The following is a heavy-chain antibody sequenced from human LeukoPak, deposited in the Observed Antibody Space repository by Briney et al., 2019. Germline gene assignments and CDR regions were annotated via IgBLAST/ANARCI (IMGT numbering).Heavy chain of an antibody. CDR3: ARGLGGDYVAVYFDY. V-gene: IGHV4-34*01. CDR2: INHSGST. D-gene: IGHD4-17*01. Sequence: PSETLSLTCAVYGVSFSGYYWSWIRQPPGKGLEWIGEINHSGSTNYNPSLKSRVTISVDTSKNQFSLKLSSVTAADTAVYYCARGLGGDYVAVYFDYWGQGTLVTVSS. CDR1: GVSFSGYY. J-gene: IGHJ4*02.